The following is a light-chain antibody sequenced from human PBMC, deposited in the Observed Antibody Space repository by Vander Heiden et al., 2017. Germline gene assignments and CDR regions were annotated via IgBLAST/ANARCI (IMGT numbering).Light chain of an antibody. CDR1: SSDVGGYNY. V-gene: IGLV2-14*01. CDR3: SSYTSSSTFVV. Sequence: QSALTQPASVSGSPGQSITTSCTGPSSDVGGYNYVSWYQQHPGKAPKLMIYEVSNRPSGVSNRFSGSKSGNTASLTISGLQAEDEADYYCSSYTSSSTFVVFGGGTKLTVL. CDR2: EVS. J-gene: IGLJ2*01.